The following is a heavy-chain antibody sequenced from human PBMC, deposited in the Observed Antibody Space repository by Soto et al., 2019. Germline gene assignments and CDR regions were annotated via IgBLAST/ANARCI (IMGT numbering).Heavy chain of an antibody. V-gene: IGHV3-23*01. CDR3: AKGSDNIRPYGMDV. Sequence: GGSLRLSCAAAGFTFSNHAMSWVRQAPGKGLEWVSTISGSGGTIYYADSVKGRFTISRDNSKNALWLQMNSLRAEDTALYYCAKGSDNIRPYGMDVWGQGTTVTVSS. CDR2: ISGSGGTI. D-gene: IGHD3-9*01. CDR1: GFTFSNHA. J-gene: IGHJ6*02.